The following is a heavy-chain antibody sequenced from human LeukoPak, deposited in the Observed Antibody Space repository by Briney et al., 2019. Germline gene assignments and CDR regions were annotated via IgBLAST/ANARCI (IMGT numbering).Heavy chain of an antibody. D-gene: IGHD6-13*01. V-gene: IGHV3-30*01. CDR2: ISYDGSNK. Sequence: GGSLRLSCAASGFTFSSYAMHWVRQAPGKGLEWVAVISYDGSNKYYADSVEGRFTISRDNSKNTLYLQMNSLRAEDTAVYYCARESLAAAGRPWNYWGQGTLVTVSS. J-gene: IGHJ4*02. CDR3: ARESLAAAGRPWNY. CDR1: GFTFSSYA.